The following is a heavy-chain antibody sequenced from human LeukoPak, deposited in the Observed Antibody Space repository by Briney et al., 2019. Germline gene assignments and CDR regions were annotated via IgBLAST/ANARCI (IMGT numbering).Heavy chain of an antibody. CDR2: IYTSGST. D-gene: IGHD3-3*01. CDR1: GGSISSYY. CDR3: ARDWSFPQGNDFRSGPNWFDP. V-gene: IGHV4-4*07. J-gene: IGHJ5*02. Sequence: SETLSLTCTVSGGSISSYYWSWIRQPAGKGLEWIGRIYTSGSTNYNPSLKSRVTMSVDTSKNQFSLKLSSVTAADTAVYYCARDWSFPQGNDFRSGPNWFDPWGQGTLVTVSS.